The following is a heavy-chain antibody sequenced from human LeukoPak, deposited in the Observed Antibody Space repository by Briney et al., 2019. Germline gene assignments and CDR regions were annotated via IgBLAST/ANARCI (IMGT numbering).Heavy chain of an antibody. V-gene: IGHV1-46*01. J-gene: IGHJ6*03. CDR2: INPSGGST. CDR3: ARGIAARPARYYYYMDV. D-gene: IGHD6-6*01. Sequence: ASVKVSCKASGYTFTSYYMHWVRQAPGQGLEWMGIINPSGGSTSYAQKFQGRVTMTRDMSTSTVYMELSSLRSEDTAVYYCARGIAARPARYYYYMDVWGKGTTVTVSS. CDR1: GYTFTSYY.